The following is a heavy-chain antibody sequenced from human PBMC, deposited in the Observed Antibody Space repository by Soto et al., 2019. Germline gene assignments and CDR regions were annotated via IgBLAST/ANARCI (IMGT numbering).Heavy chain of an antibody. CDR3: ARRPHCSGGICYYGLDN. CDR1: GYTFTNSD. J-gene: IGHJ4*02. V-gene: IGHV1-8*01. CDR2: MNPDSGHA. D-gene: IGHD2-15*01. Sequence: VASVKVSCKASGYTFTNSDINWVRQAPGQGLEWMGWMNPDSGHAAYAQKFQGRVTLTTSTSTSTVYMEMRSLGSEDTAVYYCARRPHCSGGICYYGLDNWGQGTLVTAPQ.